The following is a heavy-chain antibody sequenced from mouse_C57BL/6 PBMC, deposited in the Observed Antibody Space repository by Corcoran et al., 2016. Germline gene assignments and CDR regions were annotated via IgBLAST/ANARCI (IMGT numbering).Heavy chain of an antibody. Sequence: EVQLQQSGPELVKPGASVKISCKASGYTFTDYYMNWVKQSHGKSLEWIGDINPNNGGTSYNQKFKGKATLTVDKSSSTAYMELRSLTSEDSAVYYCARAYYGSPVAMDYWGQGTSVTVSS. CDR3: ARAYYGSPVAMDY. D-gene: IGHD1-1*01. V-gene: IGHV1-26*01. J-gene: IGHJ4*01. CDR1: GYTFTDYY. CDR2: INPNNGGT.